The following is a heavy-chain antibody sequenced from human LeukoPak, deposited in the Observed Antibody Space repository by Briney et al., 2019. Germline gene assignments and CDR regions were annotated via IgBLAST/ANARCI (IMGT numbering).Heavy chain of an antibody. D-gene: IGHD3-10*01. Sequence: GGSLRLSCAASGFTFSSYGMHWVRQAPGKGLEWVANIKQDGSEKHYVDSVKGRFTISRDNAKNSLYLQMSSLRAEDTAVYYCARDTRGVFDYWGQGTLVTVSS. CDR2: IKQDGSEK. J-gene: IGHJ4*02. V-gene: IGHV3-7*03. CDR1: GFTFSSYG. CDR3: ARDTRGVFDY.